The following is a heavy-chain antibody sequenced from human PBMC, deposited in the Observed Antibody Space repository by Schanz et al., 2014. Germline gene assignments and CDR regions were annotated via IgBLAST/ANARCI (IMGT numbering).Heavy chain of an antibody. CDR2: VNYIGST. V-gene: IGHV4-59*01. CDR3: ARDDRAYYYGMDV. CDR1: AAFISRYY. J-gene: IGHJ6*02. Sequence: QVQLQESGPGLVKPSETLSLTCTVSAAFISRYYWSWVRQAPGKGLEWIGYVNYIGSTKYNPSLESRVTISADTSKKQFSLKMTSVTTADTAVYYCARDDRAYYYGMDVWGQGTTVTVSS. D-gene: IGHD3-22*01.